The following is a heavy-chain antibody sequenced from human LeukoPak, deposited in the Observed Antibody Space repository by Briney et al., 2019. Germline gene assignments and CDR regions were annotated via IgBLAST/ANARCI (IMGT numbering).Heavy chain of an antibody. D-gene: IGHD3-22*01. V-gene: IGHV3-66*01. Sequence: GGYLRLSCAASGFTVSTNYMSWVRQAPGKGLEWVSLIYSGGITQYADSVKGRFTISRDNSKNTLYLQMTSLRAEDTAVYHCARDGYYDSSGYRKHDGFDIWGQGTLVTVSS. CDR1: GFTVSTNY. CDR2: IYSGGIT. CDR3: ARDGYYDSSGYRKHDGFDI. J-gene: IGHJ3*02.